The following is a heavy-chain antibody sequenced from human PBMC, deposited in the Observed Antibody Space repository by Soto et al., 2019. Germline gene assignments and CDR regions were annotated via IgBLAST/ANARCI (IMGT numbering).Heavy chain of an antibody. J-gene: IGHJ4*02. CDR1: GASISSRDYY. V-gene: IGHV4-39*01. CDR2: IDYNGVT. D-gene: IGHD2-2*01. CDR3: GRVMIGTSRHTDSDY. Sequence: KSSETLSLTCSVSGASISSRDYYWGWIRQTPGKGLEWIGHIDYNGVTYYNPSLKSRVTVSKDTSKNQFSLKVASVTAADTAIYYCGRVMIGTSRHTDSDYWGQGTQVTVSS.